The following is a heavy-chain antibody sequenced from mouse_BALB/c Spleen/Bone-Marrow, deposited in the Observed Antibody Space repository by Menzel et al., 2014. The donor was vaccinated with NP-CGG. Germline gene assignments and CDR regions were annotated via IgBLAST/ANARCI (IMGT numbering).Heavy chain of an antibody. CDR3: ARSNYPAWFAY. CDR1: GYTFTSYW. Sequence: QVQLQQSGAELAKPGASVKMSCKASGYTFTSYWMHWVKQRPGQGLEWIGYINPSTGYTEYNQKFKDKATLTADKSSSTAYMQLRSLTSEDSAVYYCARSNYPAWFAYWGQGTLVTVSA. J-gene: IGHJ3*01. V-gene: IGHV1-7*01. D-gene: IGHD2-5*01. CDR2: INPSTGYT.